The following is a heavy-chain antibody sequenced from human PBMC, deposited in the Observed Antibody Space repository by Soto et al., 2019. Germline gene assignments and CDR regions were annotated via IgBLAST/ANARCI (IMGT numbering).Heavy chain of an antibody. CDR2: ISSSSSYI. V-gene: IGHV3-21*01. D-gene: IGHD5-18*01. CDR1: GFTFSSYS. J-gene: IGHJ6*02. CDR3: ARAHTSYRYYGMDV. Sequence: EVQLVESGGGLVKPGGSLRLSCAASGFTFSSYSMNWVRQAPGKGLEWVSSISSSSSYIYYADSVKGRFTISRDNAKNSLYQQMNSLRAEDTAVYYCARAHTSYRYYGMDVWGQGTTVTVSS.